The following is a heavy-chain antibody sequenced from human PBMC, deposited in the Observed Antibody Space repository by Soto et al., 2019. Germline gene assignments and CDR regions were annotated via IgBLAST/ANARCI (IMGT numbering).Heavy chain of an antibody. D-gene: IGHD2-15*01. J-gene: IGHJ4*02. CDR3: TTQDNRRQDLKH. CDR1: GFTFRTCS. V-gene: IGHV3-21*01. Sequence: EVQLVESGGGLVEPGGSLRLSCATSGFTFRTCSMNWVRQAPGKGLEWVSSISATGTYTFYADSLKGRCTISRGNARNSLFLQMNSLSVEHTALYYGTTQDNRRQDLKHWGQGALFTVSS. CDR2: ISATGTYT.